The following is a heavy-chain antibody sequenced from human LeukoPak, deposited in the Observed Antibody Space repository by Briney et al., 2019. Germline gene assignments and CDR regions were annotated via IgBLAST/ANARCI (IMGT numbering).Heavy chain of an antibody. CDR2: IYYSGST. CDR1: GGSISTYY. CDR3: ARDTGTVVDY. J-gene: IGHJ4*02. D-gene: IGHD4-23*01. V-gene: IGHV4-59*01. Sequence: SETLSLTCGVSGGSISTYYWSWIRQPPGKGLEWIGYIYYSGSTNYNPSLKSRVTTSVDTSKNQFSLKRSSVTAADTAVYYCARDTGTVVDYWGQGTLVTVSS.